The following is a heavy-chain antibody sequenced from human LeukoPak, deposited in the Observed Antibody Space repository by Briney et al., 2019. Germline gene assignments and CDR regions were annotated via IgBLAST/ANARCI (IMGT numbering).Heavy chain of an antibody. V-gene: IGHV3-43*01. D-gene: IGHD5-12*01. CDR2: ISWDGGST. Sequence: GGSLRLSCAASGFTFDDYTMHWVRQAPGKGLEWVSLISWDGGSTYYADSVKGRFTISRDNSKNSLYLQMNSLRAEDTAFYYCAINGGGDSGYGNFDYWGQGTLVTVSS. J-gene: IGHJ4*02. CDR3: AINGGGDSGYGNFDY. CDR1: GFTFDDYT.